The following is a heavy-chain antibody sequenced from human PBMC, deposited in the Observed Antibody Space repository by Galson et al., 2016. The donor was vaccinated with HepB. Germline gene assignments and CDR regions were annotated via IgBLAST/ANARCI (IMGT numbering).Heavy chain of an antibody. J-gene: IGHJ5*02. CDR1: GYTFTSGV. Sequence: SVKVSCKASGYTFTSGVVHWARQAPGQRLEWMGWINGGNGNTDYSQKFQGRVTFTRDTSASTAYMELSSPTSEDTAVYYCARGVTEATFWFDPWGQGTLVTVSS. CDR3: ARGVTEATFWFDP. CDR2: INGGNGNT. V-gene: IGHV1-3*01. D-gene: IGHD1-26*01.